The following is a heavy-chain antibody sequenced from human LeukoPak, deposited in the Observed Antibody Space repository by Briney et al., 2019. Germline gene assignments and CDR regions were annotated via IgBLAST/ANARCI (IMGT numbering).Heavy chain of an antibody. Sequence: GGSLRLSCAASGSTVSTTYMSWVRPAPGKGLEWISVIYSGGSTYYADSVKGRFTISRDNSKNTLYLQMNSLRAEDTAVYYCARWAGYSSTWYGLFDYWGQGTLVTVSS. D-gene: IGHD6-13*01. CDR2: IYSGGST. J-gene: IGHJ4*02. CDR3: ARWAGYSSTWYGLFDY. V-gene: IGHV3-66*01. CDR1: GSTVSTTY.